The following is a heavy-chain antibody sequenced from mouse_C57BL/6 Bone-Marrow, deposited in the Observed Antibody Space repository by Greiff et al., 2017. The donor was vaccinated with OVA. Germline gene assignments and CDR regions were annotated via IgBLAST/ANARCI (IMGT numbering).Heavy chain of an antibody. J-gene: IGHJ2*01. CDR3: ARGGDY. V-gene: IGHV1-54*01. CDR2: INPGSGGT. CDR1: GYAFTNYL. Sequence: QVQLKESGAELVRPGTSVKVSCKASGYAFTNYLIEWVKQRPGQGLEWIGVINPGSGGTNYNEKFKGKATLTADKSSSTAYMQLSSLTSEDSAVYFCARGGDYWGQGTTLTVSS.